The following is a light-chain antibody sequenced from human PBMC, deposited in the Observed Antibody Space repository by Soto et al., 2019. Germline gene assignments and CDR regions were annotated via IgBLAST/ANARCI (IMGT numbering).Light chain of an antibody. Sequence: EIVLTQSPATLSLSPGERATLSCRASQSVTSYLAWYQQKPGQAPKLLIYDASNRATGIPGRFSGSGSGTDFTLTINSLEPEDFAVYYCQQRSDWVSFGGGTKVDIK. CDR2: DAS. V-gene: IGKV3-11*01. CDR1: QSVTSY. CDR3: QQRSDWVS. J-gene: IGKJ4*01.